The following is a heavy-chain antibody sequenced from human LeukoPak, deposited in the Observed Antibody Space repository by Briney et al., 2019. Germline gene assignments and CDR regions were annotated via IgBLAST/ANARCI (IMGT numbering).Heavy chain of an antibody. CDR1: GFTFSSYG. Sequence: GGSLRLSRAACGFTFSSYGMHWVRQAPGKGVAWVAFIRYDGSNKYYADSVKGRFTISRDNSKNTLYLQMNSLRAEDTAVYYCAPRGYSSSLNYYYYYMDVWGKGTTVTVSS. J-gene: IGHJ6*03. CDR3: APRGYSSSLNYYYYYMDV. D-gene: IGHD6-13*01. CDR2: IRYDGSNK. V-gene: IGHV3-30*02.